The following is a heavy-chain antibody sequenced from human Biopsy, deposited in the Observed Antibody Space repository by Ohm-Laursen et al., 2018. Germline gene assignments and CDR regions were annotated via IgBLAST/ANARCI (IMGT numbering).Heavy chain of an antibody. CDR1: GYTFTSYA. J-gene: IGHJ4*02. CDR3: ARDRWPHVTLLGLVVFDF. Sequence: ASVKVSCKPSGYTFTSYAISWVRQAPGQGLEWMGWSSGYNGKTNYAQKFQGRLIMTTDTSTSTAYLALGSLRSADTAIYYCARDRWPHVTLLGLVVFDFWGQGTLVIVSS. V-gene: IGHV1-18*01. CDR2: SSGYNGKT. D-gene: IGHD3-3*01.